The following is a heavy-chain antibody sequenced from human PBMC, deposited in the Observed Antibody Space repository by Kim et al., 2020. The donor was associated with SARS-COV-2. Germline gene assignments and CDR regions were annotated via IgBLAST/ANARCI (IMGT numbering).Heavy chain of an antibody. V-gene: IGHV3-9*01. D-gene: IGHD6-19*01. CDR2: ISWNSGSI. CDR1: GFTFDDYA. Sequence: GGSLRLSCAASGFTFDDYAMHWVRQAPGKGLEWVSGISWNSGSIGYADSVKGRFTISRDNAKDSLYLQMNSLRAEDTALYYCAKDLRKQRIAVAGLDYWGQGTLVTVSS. CDR3: AKDLRKQRIAVAGLDY. J-gene: IGHJ4*02.